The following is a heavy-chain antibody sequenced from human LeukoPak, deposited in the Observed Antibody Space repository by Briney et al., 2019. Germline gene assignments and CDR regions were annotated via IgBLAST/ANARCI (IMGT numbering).Heavy chain of an antibody. J-gene: IGHJ4*02. CDR1: GYTFTSYD. Sequence: ASVKDSCKASGYTFTSYDINWVRQATGQGLEWMGWMNPNSGNTGYAQKFQGRVTMTRNTSISTAYMELSSLRSEDTAVYYCARGLSGQQLVLFDYWGQGTLVTVSS. V-gene: IGHV1-8*01. CDR3: ARGLSGQQLVLFDY. D-gene: IGHD6-13*01. CDR2: MNPNSGNT.